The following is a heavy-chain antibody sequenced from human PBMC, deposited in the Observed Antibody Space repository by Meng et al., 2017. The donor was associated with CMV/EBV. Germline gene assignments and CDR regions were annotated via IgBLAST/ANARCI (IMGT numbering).Heavy chain of an antibody. D-gene: IGHD3-22*01. V-gene: IGHV3-30*04. CDR1: GFTFNTYA. J-gene: IGHJ6*02. CDR3: VRDQGGESMIAVLIERFGMDV. Sequence: GGSLRLSCAASGFTFNTYAMHWVRQAPGKGLEWVAVISYDGSNKYTADSVQGRLTISRDNSKNNLYLQMNSLTVEDTAVYYCVRDQGGESMIAVLIERFGMDVWGQGTPVTVSS. CDR2: ISYDGSNK.